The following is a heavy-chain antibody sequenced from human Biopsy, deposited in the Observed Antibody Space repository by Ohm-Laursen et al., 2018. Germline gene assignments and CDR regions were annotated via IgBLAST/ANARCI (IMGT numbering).Heavy chain of an antibody. D-gene: IGHD3-22*01. V-gene: IGHV4-39*01. CDR3: ARDYDTSGYYYVS. CDR1: GGSISNNNFY. CDR2: IFYRGST. Sequence: TLSLTCTVSGGSISNNNFYWGWIRHPPGKGLGWIGSIFYRGSTHYKPSLKSRVNISVDTSKNQFSLKLNSVTAADTAVYYCARDYDTSGYYYVSWGQGTLVTVSS. J-gene: IGHJ5*02.